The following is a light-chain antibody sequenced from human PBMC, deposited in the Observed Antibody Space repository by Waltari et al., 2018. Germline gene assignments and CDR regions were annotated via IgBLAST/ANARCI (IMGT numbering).Light chain of an antibody. CDR1: SSNLGAGYH. Sequence: QSVLTQPPSVSGAPGQRVTIPCTGTSSNLGAGYHVNWYQQLPGTAPKLLVYGNNNRPSGVPDRFSGSKSGTSASLAITGLQAEDEADYYCQSYDSSLSGSVFGGGTKVTVL. J-gene: IGLJ3*02. CDR2: GNN. CDR3: QSYDSSLSGSV. V-gene: IGLV1-40*01.